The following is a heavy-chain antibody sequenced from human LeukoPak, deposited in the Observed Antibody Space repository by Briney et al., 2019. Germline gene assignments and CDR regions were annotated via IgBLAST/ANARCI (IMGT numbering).Heavy chain of an antibody. Sequence: SETLSLTCTVSGGSISSSSCYWGWIRQPPGKGLEWIGSIYYSGSTYYNPSLKSRVTISVDTSKNQFSLKLSSVTAADTAVYYCARIVATTKFDYWGQGTLVTVSS. V-gene: IGHV4-39*07. CDR3: ARIVATTKFDY. J-gene: IGHJ4*02. CDR1: GGSISSSSCY. D-gene: IGHD5-12*01. CDR2: IYYSGST.